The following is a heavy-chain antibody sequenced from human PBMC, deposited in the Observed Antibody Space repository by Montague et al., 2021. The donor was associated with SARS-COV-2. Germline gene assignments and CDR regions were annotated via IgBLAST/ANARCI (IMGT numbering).Heavy chain of an antibody. Sequence: SETLSLTCAVYGGSFSDYYWSWIRQPPGKGLEWIGEINHRGTSKYNPSLKSRVSISLGTSKNQFSLYLSSVTAADTAVYYCARGRQHFNMIVVVMTGGEYYFDYWGQGTLVTVSS. CDR3: ARGRQHFNMIVVVMTGGEYYFDY. CDR1: GGSFSDYY. D-gene: IGHD3-22*01. CDR2: INHRGTS. J-gene: IGHJ4*02. V-gene: IGHV4-34*01.